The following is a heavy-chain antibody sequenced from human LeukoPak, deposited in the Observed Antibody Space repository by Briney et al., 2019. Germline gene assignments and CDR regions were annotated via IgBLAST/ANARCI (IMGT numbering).Heavy chain of an antibody. CDR3: ARGTSTFDY. CDR2: ISSSGSTI. CDR1: GFTFSSYS. J-gene: IGHJ4*02. Sequence: SGGSLRLSCAASGFTFSSYSMYWVRQAPGKGLEWVSYISSSGSTIYYADSVKGRFTISRDNAKNSLYLQMNSLRAEDTAVYYCARGTSTFDYWGQGALVTVSA. V-gene: IGHV3-48*04.